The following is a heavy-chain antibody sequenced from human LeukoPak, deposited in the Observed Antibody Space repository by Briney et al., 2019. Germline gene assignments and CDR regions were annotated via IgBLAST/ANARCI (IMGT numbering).Heavy chain of an antibody. CDR2: IYSGGST. J-gene: IGHJ4*02. Sequence: GGSLRLSCAASGFTVSSNYMSWVRQAPGKGLEWVSVIYSGGSTYYADSVKGRFTISRDNSKNTLYLQMNSLRAEDTAVYYCARVSKGSYYIDYWGQGTLVTVSS. CDR3: ARVSKGSYYIDY. D-gene: IGHD3-10*01. CDR1: GFTVSSNY. V-gene: IGHV3-66*01.